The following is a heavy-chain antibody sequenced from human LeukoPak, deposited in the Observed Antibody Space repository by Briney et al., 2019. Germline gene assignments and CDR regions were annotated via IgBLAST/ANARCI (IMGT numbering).Heavy chain of an antibody. CDR1: GYTFTSYY. Sequence: GASVKVSCKASGYTFTSYYMHWVRQAPGQGLEWMGIINTSGGSTSYAQKFQGRVTMTRDTSTSTVYMALSSLRSEDTAVYYCARLTAVDTAMASTDYWGQGTLVTVSS. V-gene: IGHV1-46*01. CDR3: ARLTAVDTAMASTDY. J-gene: IGHJ4*02. D-gene: IGHD5-18*01. CDR2: INTSGGST.